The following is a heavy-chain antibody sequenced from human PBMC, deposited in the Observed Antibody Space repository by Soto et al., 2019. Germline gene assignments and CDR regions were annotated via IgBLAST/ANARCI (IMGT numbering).Heavy chain of an antibody. V-gene: IGHV1-69*06. CDR1: EDTFRNYA. CDR3: ASTEYYSIAYGYGYRGL. J-gene: IGHJ2*01. CDR2: IIPIFGTA. Sequence: QVELVQSGAEVKKPGSSVKVSCQASEDTFRNYAISWVRQAPGQGLEWMGGIIPIFGTANYAQKFQGRVTMTADTSANTVYLELSSLRSQYTAVCYCASTEYYSIAYGYGYRGLWGRGTLVTFSS. D-gene: IGHD3-22*01.